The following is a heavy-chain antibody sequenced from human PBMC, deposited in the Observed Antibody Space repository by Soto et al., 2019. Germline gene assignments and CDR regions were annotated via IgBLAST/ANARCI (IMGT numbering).Heavy chain of an antibody. CDR1: GYTFTSYY. D-gene: IGHD3-22*01. CDR2: INPSGGST. CDR3: ARGHYYDSSGYYHYFDY. J-gene: IGHJ4*02. V-gene: IGHV1-46*01. Sequence: ASVKVSCKASGYTFTSYYMHWVRQAPGQGLEWMGIINPSGGSTSYAQKFQGRVTMTRDTSTSTVYMELSSLRSEDTAVYSGARGHYYDSSGYYHYFDYWGQGTLVTVSS.